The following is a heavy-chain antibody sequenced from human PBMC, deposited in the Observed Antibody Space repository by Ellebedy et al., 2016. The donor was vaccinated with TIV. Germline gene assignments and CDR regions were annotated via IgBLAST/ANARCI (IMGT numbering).Heavy chain of an antibody. CDR1: GASISSYS. CDR2: TYYSGST. D-gene: IGHD6-13*01. J-gene: IGHJ3*02. CDR3: ARVVWQQPVSYAFDI. Sequence: MPSETLSPTCPVSGASISSYSWSWTRQPPGMGLEWFGYTYYSGSTNYNPSLKSRVTISVDTSKNQFSLRLSSVTAADTAVYYCARVVWQQPVSYAFDIWGQGTMVTVSS. V-gene: IGHV4-59*01.